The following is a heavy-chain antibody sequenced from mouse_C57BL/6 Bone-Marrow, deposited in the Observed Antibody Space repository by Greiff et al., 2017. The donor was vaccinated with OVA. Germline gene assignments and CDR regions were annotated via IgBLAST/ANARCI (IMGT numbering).Heavy chain of an antibody. V-gene: IGHV1-69*01. J-gene: IGHJ4*01. Sequence: QVQLKQPGAELVMPGASVKLSCKASGYTFTSYWMHWVKQRPGQGLEWIGEIDPSDSYTNYNQKFKGKSTLTVDKSSSTAYMQLSSLTSEDSAVYYSARGAYSNYFYAMDYWGQGTSVTVSS. D-gene: IGHD2-5*01. CDR2: IDPSDSYT. CDR3: ARGAYSNYFYAMDY. CDR1: GYTFTSYW.